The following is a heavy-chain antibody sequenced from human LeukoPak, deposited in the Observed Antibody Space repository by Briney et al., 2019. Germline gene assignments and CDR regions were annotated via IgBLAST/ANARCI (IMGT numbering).Heavy chain of an antibody. CDR3: AKGDYDYVWGSYRYGN. Sequence: PGGSLRLSCAASGFTFDDYAMHWVRQAPGKGLEWVSGISWNSGSIGYADSVKGRFTISRDNAKNSLYLQMNSLRAEDTALYYCAKGDYDYVWGSYRYGNWGQGTLVTVSS. CDR1: GFTFDDYA. D-gene: IGHD3-16*02. J-gene: IGHJ4*02. V-gene: IGHV3-9*01. CDR2: ISWNSGSI.